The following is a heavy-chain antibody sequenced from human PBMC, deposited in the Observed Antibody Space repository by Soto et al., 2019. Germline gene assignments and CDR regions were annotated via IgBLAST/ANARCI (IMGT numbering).Heavy chain of an antibody. V-gene: IGHV1-24*01. Sequence: ASVKVSCKVSGYTLTELSMHWVRQAPGKGLEWMGGFDPEDGETIYAQKFQGRVTMTEDTSTDTAYMELSSLRSEDTAVYYCARDLWGYGGADCYPLDVWGQGTTVTVSS. D-gene: IGHD2-21*02. CDR2: FDPEDGET. CDR1: GYTLTELS. J-gene: IGHJ6*02. CDR3: ARDLWGYGGADCYPLDV.